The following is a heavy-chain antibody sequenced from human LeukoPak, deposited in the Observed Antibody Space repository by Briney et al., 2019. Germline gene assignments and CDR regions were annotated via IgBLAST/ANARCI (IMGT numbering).Heavy chain of an antibody. J-gene: IGHJ6*03. CDR1: GFTVSSNY. D-gene: IGHD6-13*01. CDR2: IYSGGST. V-gene: IGHV3-53*01. CDR3: ARDKRSIAAAGTNYYYYMDV. Sequence: GGSLRLSCAASGFTVSSNYMSWVRQAPGKGLEWVSVIYSGGSTYYADSVKGRFTISRDNSKNTLYLQMNSLRAEDTAVYYCARDKRSIAAAGTNYYYYMDVWGKGTTVTVSS.